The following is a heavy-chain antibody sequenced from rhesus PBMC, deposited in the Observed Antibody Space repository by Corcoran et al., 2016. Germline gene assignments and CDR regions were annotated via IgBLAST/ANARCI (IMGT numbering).Heavy chain of an antibody. D-gene: IGHD6-31*01. J-gene: IGHJ4*01. CDR2: LYDGSGST. CDR3: AGGIAAAGT. V-gene: IGHV4-147*01. CDR1: GGPISSNY. Sequence: QVQLQESGPGLVKPSETLSLTCVVSGGPISSNYWSLIRQSPGKGLEWIGYLYDGSGSTSYNPSLKRRVTISTDASKNQFSLKLSSVTAADAAVYYCAGGIAAAGTWGQGVLVTVSS.